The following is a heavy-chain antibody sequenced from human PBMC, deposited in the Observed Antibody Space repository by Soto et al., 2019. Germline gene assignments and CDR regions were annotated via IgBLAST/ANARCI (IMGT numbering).Heavy chain of an antibody. CDR2: IIPILGIA. D-gene: IGHD3-22*01. J-gene: IGHJ5*02. CDR1: GGTFSSYT. CDR3: ARVGYYDSSGP. Sequence: QVQLVQSGAEVKKPGSSMKVSCKASGGTFSSYTISWVRQAPGQGLEWMGRIIPILGIANYAQKFQGRVTITADKSTSTAYMELSSLRSEDTAVYYCARVGYYDSSGPWGQGTLVTVSS. V-gene: IGHV1-69*02.